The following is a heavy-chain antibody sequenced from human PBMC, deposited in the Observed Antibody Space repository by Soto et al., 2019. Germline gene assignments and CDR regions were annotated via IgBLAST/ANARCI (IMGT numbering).Heavy chain of an antibody. V-gene: IGHV3-30*18. CDR3: AKGSKYYDFWSGYYDNSSYYFDY. CDR2: ISYDGSNK. Sequence: GGSLRLSCAASGFTFSSYGMHWVRQAPGKGLEWVAVISYDGSNKYYADSVKGRFTISRDNSKNTLYLQMNSLRAEDTAVYYCAKGSKYYDFWSGYYDNSSYYFDYWGQGTLVTVSS. J-gene: IGHJ4*02. D-gene: IGHD3-3*01. CDR1: GFTFSSYG.